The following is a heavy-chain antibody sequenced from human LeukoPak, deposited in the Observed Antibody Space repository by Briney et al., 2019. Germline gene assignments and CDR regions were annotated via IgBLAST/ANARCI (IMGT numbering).Heavy chain of an antibody. CDR2: ISDTGGGT. CDR1: GFSFSSYA. D-gene: IGHD3-3*01. J-gene: IGHJ5*02. Sequence: GGSLRLSCAASGFSFSSYAMNWVRQAPGKGLEWVSGISDTGGGTYYADSVKGRFSISRDNSKNTLYLQMNSLGAEDTAVYYCAKEAPGITVFGRFDPWGQGTLVTVSS. CDR3: AKEAPGITVFGRFDP. V-gene: IGHV3-23*01.